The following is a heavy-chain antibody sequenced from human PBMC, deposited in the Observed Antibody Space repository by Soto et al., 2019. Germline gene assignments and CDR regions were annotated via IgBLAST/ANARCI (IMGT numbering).Heavy chain of an antibody. CDR2: INHSGST. D-gene: IGHD2-15*01. CDR1: GGSFSGYY. V-gene: IGHV4-34*01. CDR3: ARGGTDDYNCSGGSCHSGYWFDP. Sequence: SDTLSLTCAVYGGSFSGYYWSWIRQPPGKGLEWIGEINHSGSTNYNPSLKSRVTISVVTSKNQFSLKLSSVTAADTAVYYCARGGTDDYNCSGGSCHSGYWFDPWGQGTLVTVSS. J-gene: IGHJ5*02.